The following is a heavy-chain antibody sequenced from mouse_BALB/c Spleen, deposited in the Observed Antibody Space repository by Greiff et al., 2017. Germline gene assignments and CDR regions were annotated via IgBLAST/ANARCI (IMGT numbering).Heavy chain of an antibody. V-gene: IGHV1S127*01. J-gene: IGHJ2*01. D-gene: IGHD2-4*01. CDR2: IDPSDSET. CDR3: ARGDYDGLDY. Sequence: QVQLQQSGPQLVRPGASVKISCKASGYSFTSYWMHWVKQRPGQGLEWIGMIDPSDSETRLNQKFKDKATLTVDKSSSTAYMQLSSPTSEDSAVYYCARGDYDGLDYWGQGTTLTVSS. CDR1: GYSFTSYW.